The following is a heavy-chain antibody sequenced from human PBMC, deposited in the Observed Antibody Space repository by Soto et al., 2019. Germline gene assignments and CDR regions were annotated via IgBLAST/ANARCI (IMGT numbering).Heavy chain of an antibody. CDR2: IIPIFGTV. D-gene: IGHD2-21*01. CDR3: ARRNHRRLTLWNFDL. Sequence: QVQLVQSGAEVKKPGSSVKVSCKASGGTFSNYPISWVRQAPGQGLEWMGGIIPIFGTVNYAQKFQGRVTITADESTSTSYMELSSLRSEDTAEYYRARRNHRRLTLWNFDLWGRGTLATVSS. V-gene: IGHV1-69*12. J-gene: IGHJ2*01. CDR1: GGTFSNYP.